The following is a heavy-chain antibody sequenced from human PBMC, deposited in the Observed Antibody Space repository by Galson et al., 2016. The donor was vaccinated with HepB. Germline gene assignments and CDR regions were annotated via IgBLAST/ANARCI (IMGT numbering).Heavy chain of an antibody. CDR2: MYSNGEK. CDR3: ARLSTGDRI. Sequence: SLRLSCAASGFIFKDYVMGWVRQAPGKGLEWVSVMYSNGEKFYADSVKGRFTFSRDSSENTLYLQINSLRAEDTAVYYCARLSTGDRIWGQGTMVTVSS. CDR1: GFIFKDYV. V-gene: IGHV3-53*01. J-gene: IGHJ3*02. D-gene: IGHD3-10*01.